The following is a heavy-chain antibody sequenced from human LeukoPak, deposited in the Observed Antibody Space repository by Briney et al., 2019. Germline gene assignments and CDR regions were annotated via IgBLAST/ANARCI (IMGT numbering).Heavy chain of an antibody. CDR1: GDSISTSRYY. CDR2: IFSTGST. CDR3: AWGRQLNFFDL. V-gene: IGHV4-39*07. J-gene: IGHJ4*02. Sequence: SETLSLTCTVAGDSISTSRYYWGWLRQPPGKGLQWIGSIFSTGSTYYNPSLKSRVTISIDTSKNHFSLRLNSVTAADTAVYHCAWGRQLNFFDLWGQGTLVTVSS. D-gene: IGHD2-2*01.